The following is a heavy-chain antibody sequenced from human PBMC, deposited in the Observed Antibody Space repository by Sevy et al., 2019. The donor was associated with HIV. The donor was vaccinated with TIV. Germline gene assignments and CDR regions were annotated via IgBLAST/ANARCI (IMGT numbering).Heavy chain of an antibody. D-gene: IGHD2-8*01. CDR3: AREGCTKPHDY. CDR1: GFTFSKYS. V-gene: IGHV3-23*01. Sequence: GGSLRLSCAASGFTFSKYSMSWVRQPPGKGLEWVSTLSFGCGEINHADSVKGRFTISRDNSKSSVYLQMNNLRPEDTALYCCAREGCTKPHDYWGQGTLVTVSS. J-gene: IGHJ4*02. CDR2: LSFGCGEI.